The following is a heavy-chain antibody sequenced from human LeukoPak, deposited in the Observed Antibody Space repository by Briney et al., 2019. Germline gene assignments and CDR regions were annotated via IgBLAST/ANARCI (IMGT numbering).Heavy chain of an antibody. CDR1: GFTFSSYE. CDR3: AELGITMIGGV. CDR2: ISSSGSTI. J-gene: IGHJ6*04. V-gene: IGHV3-48*03. D-gene: IGHD3-10*02. Sequence: GGSLRLSCAASGFTFSSYEMNWVRQAPGKGLEWVSCISSSGSTIYYADSVKGRFTISRDNAKNSLYLQMNSLRAEDMAVYYCAELGITMIGGVWGKGTTVTISS.